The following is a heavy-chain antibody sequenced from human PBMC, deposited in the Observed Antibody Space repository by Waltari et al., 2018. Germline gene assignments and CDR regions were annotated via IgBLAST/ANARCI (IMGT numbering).Heavy chain of an antibody. D-gene: IGHD1-26*01. Sequence: EIQLVESGGGLLEPGGSLRLSCAASGLPLADTWLSWVRQAPGKGLEWVGRIRSKTDGGTIDYGAPVKGRFTISRDDSKNIVYLQLERLKSEDSGVYYCTIPSGTYDDYWGQGTLVTVSS. CDR2: IRSKTDGGTI. CDR3: TIPSGTYDDY. V-gene: IGHV3-15*01. CDR1: GLPLADTW. J-gene: IGHJ4*02.